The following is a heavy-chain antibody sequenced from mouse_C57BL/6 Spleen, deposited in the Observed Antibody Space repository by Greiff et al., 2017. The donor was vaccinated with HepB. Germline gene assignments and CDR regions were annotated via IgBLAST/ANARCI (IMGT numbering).Heavy chain of an antibody. V-gene: IGHV1-85*01. CDR1: GYTFTSYD. CDR2: IYPRDGST. CDR3: ARGSYYDYDPAWFAY. Sequence: VQLQQSGPELVKPGASVKLSCKASGYTFTSYDINWVKQRPGQGLEWIGWIYPRDGSTKYNEKFKGKATLTVDTSSSTAYMELHSLTSEDSAVYFCARGSYYDYDPAWFAYWGQGTLVTVSA. J-gene: IGHJ3*01. D-gene: IGHD2-4*01.